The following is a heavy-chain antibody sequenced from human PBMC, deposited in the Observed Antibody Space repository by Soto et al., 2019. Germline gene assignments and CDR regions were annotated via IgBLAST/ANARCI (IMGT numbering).Heavy chain of an antibody. J-gene: IGHJ6*02. Sequence: WGSLRLSCAASGFTFSSYSMSWVRQAPGKGLEWVSAISGSGASTYYADRVKGRFTISRDNSKNTLYLQMNSLRAEDTAVYYCARGEPLAYGMDVWGQGTTVTVSS. D-gene: IGHD3-16*01. CDR3: ARGEPLAYGMDV. V-gene: IGHV3-23*01. CDR2: ISGSGAST. CDR1: GFTFSSYS.